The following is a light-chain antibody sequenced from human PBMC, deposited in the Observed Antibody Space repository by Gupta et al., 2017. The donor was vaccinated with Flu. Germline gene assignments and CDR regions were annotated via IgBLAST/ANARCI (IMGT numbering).Light chain of an antibody. J-gene: IGLJ2*01. CDR3: FSYGGSKF. CDR1: SSDVGCYNY. V-gene: IGLV2-8*01. CDR2: EVN. Sequence: TGTSSDVGCYNYVSWYQQHPGKAPKHIIYEVNKRPSGVPDRFSGSKSGNTASLTVSGLLAEDEADYYCFSYGGSKFFGGGTKLTVL.